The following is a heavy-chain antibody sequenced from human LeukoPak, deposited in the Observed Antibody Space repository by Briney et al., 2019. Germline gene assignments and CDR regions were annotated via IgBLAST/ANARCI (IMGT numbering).Heavy chain of an antibody. J-gene: IGHJ4*02. CDR3: ARYYYGSGSYDYFDY. Sequence: PSQTLSLTCTVSGGSISSGSYYWSWIRQPAGKGLEWIGRIYTSGSTNYNPSLKSRVTISVDTSKNQFSLKLSSVTAADTAVYYCARYYYGSGSYDYFDYWGQGTLVTVSS. D-gene: IGHD3-10*01. V-gene: IGHV4-61*02. CDR2: IYTSGST. CDR1: GGSISSGSYY.